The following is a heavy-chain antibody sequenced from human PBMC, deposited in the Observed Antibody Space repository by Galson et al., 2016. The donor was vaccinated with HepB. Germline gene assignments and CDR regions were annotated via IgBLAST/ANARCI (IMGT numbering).Heavy chain of an antibody. CDR1: GFTFSNSA. CDR3: GKHGGFDY. J-gene: IGHJ4*02. CDR2: ITPSGDAT. V-gene: IGHV3-23*01. D-gene: IGHD3-16*01. Sequence: SLRLSCAASGFTFSNSAMSWVRQAPGRGLEWVSGITPSGDATYYADFVKGRFTISRDNSKNTLYLHMNNLTAGDTAIYYCGKHGGFDYWGQGALVTVSS.